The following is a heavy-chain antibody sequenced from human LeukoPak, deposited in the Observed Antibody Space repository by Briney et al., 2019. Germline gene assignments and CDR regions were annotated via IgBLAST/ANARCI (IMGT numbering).Heavy chain of an antibody. CDR2: IYHSGST. CDR3: ARDVMITFGGVIVRADAFDI. J-gene: IGHJ3*02. CDR1: GYSISSGYY. V-gene: IGHV4-38-2*02. Sequence: SETLSLTCTVSGYSISSGYYWGWIRQPPGKGLEWIGSIYHSGSTYYNPSLKSRVTISVDTSKNQFSLKLSSVTAADTAVYYCARDVMITFGGVIVRADAFDIWGQGTMVTVSS. D-gene: IGHD3-16*02.